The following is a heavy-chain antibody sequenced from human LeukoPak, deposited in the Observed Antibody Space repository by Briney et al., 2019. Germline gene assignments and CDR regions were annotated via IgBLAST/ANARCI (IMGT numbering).Heavy chain of an antibody. CDR2: IYYSGSA. Sequence: SETLSLTCTVSGGSVNSGTYYWSWIRQPPGKGLEWIGNIYYSGSAYYNPSLKSRVTMSVDTSKNQFSLKLSSVTAADTAVYYCAREGLGSPPYGMDVWGQGTTVTVSS. J-gene: IGHJ6*02. CDR1: GGSVNSGTYY. V-gene: IGHV4-39*07. D-gene: IGHD3-16*01. CDR3: AREGLGSPPYGMDV.